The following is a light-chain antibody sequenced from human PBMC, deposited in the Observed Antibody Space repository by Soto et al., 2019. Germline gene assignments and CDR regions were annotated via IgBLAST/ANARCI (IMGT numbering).Light chain of an antibody. CDR3: QQYGGGPWT. CDR1: QSVSNNY. Sequence: EIVLTQSPGTLSLSPGERATLSCRASQSVSNNYLAWYQQKPGQAPKVLIYAAYNRATGIPDRFSGSGSGTDFTLTIRRLEPEDFAVFYCQQYGGGPWTFGQGTKVDNK. V-gene: IGKV3-20*01. J-gene: IGKJ1*01. CDR2: AAY.